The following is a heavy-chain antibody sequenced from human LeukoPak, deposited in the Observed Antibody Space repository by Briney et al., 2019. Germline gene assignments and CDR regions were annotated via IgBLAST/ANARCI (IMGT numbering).Heavy chain of an antibody. V-gene: IGHV1-46*01. D-gene: IGHD2-2*01. CDR3: ARVGSSSRAFDY. CDR1: GYTFTSYY. CDR2: INPSGART. Sequence: ASVKVSCKASGYTFTSYYLHWVRQAPGQGLEWMGIINPSGARTRYAQKFQGRVTMTRDMSTSTVYMELSSLRSEDTAVYYCARVGSSSRAFDYWGQGTLVTVSS. J-gene: IGHJ4*02.